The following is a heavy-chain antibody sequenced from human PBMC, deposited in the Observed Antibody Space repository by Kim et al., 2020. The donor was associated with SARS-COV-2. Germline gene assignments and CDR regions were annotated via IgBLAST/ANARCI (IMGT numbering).Heavy chain of an antibody. Sequence: ADSVKGRFTISGDNARDSLYLQMDSLRAEDTAVYYCTRDLSTGLPGGFDYWGPGTLVTVSS. J-gene: IGHJ4*02. V-gene: IGHV3-21*01. D-gene: IGHD1-1*01. CDR3: TRDLSTGLPGGFDY.